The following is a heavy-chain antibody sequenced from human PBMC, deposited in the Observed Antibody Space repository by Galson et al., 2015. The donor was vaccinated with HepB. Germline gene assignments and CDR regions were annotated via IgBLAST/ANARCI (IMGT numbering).Heavy chain of an antibody. Sequence: SLRLSCAASGFTFEDYAMHWVRQAPGKGLEWVSGISWNSGFTGYADSVRGRFTISRDNAKNSLYLQMNGLRADDTALYYCAQDLTYYYGYGSYFVGMDVWGQGTTVTVSS. V-gene: IGHV3-9*01. D-gene: IGHD3-10*01. CDR2: ISWNSGFT. CDR3: AQDLTYYYGYGSYFVGMDV. J-gene: IGHJ6*02. CDR1: GFTFEDYA.